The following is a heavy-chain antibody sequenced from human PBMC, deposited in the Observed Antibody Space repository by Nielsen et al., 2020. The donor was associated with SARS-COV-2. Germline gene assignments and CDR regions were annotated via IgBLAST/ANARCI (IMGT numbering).Heavy chain of an antibody. CDR2: ISSSSSYT. Sequence: GESLKISCAASGFTFSEYYMSWIRQAPGKGLEWVSYISSSSSYTNYADSVKGRFTISRDNAKNSLYLQMNSLRAEDTAVYYCARESSIVLMVYVHHYGMDVWGQGTTVTVSS. CDR3: ARESSIVLMVYVHHYGMDV. CDR1: GFTFSEYY. J-gene: IGHJ6*02. D-gene: IGHD2-8*01. V-gene: IGHV3-11*06.